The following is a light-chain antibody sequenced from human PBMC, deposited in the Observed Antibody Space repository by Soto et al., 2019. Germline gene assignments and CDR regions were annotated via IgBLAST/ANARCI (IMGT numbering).Light chain of an antibody. Sequence: EIVLTQSPATLSLSPGERATLSCRASQSFSSSLAWYQQQPGQAPRLLIYDASTRATGIPARFSGSGSGTDFTLTVSSLEPEDFAVYYCQQRSSWAWTFGQGTKVDIK. CDR2: DAS. CDR3: QQRSSWAWT. V-gene: IGKV3-11*01. J-gene: IGKJ1*01. CDR1: QSFSSS.